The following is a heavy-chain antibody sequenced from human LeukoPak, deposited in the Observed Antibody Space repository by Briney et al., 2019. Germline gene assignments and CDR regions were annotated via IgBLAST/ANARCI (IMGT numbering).Heavy chain of an antibody. CDR2: ISGSGHNT. D-gene: IGHD6-19*01. V-gene: IGHV3-23*01. CDR3: AKGSKGIAVAGSFDY. CDR1: GFTFSSYA. J-gene: IGHJ4*02. Sequence: GGSLRLSCAASGFTFSSYAMSWVRQAPGKGLEWVSAISGSGHNTYYADSVKGRFTISRDNSKNTLYLRMSSLRAEDTAIYYCAKGSKGIAVAGSFDYWGQGTLVIVSS.